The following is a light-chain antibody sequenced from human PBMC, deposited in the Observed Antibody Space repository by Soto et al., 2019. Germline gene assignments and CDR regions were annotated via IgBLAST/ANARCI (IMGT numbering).Light chain of an antibody. CDR3: QHYFSYPYA. CDR1: QSVLTW. CDR2: KAS. Sequence: DIQVTQSPATLSASVGDTVSITCRASQSVLTWLAWYQQKPGKAPNLLIYKASRLRDGVPSRFSGSGSGTDFTLTISSLQPDDIASYFCQHYFSYPYAFGQGTKLEI. V-gene: IGKV1-5*03. J-gene: IGKJ2*01.